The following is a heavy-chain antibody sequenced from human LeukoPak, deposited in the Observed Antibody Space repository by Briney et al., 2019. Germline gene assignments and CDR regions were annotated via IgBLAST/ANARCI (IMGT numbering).Heavy chain of an antibody. CDR2: ISHSDGDGTT. V-gene: IGHV3-23*01. CDR1: GITLRNYA. D-gene: IGHD4-17*01. CDR3: ARVGDYVWSWFDP. Sequence: GGSLRLSCEASGITLRNYAMSWVRQAPGKGLEWVSSISHSDGDGTTNYADSVAGRFTISRDDSRDTVYLQMNSLRVDDTAFYYCARVGDYVWSWFDPWGQGTLVTVSS. J-gene: IGHJ5*02.